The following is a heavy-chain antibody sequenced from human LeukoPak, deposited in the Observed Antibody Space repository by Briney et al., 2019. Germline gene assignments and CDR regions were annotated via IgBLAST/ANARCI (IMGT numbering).Heavy chain of an antibody. D-gene: IGHD4-17*01. V-gene: IGHV3-30*18. Sequence: GGSLRLSCAASGFTFNNYGMHWVRQAPGKGLEWVTVISPDGNIEYYADSVRGRFDISRDNSKNPLYLEINSLRAEHTAVSSCAKQYGFFQGYDYWGQGSLVTVSS. J-gene: IGHJ4*02. CDR1: GFTFNNYG. CDR2: ISPDGNIE. CDR3: AKQYGFFQGYDY.